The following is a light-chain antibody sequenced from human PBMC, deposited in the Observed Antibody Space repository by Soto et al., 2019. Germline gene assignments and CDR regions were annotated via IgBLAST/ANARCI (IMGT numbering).Light chain of an antibody. CDR2: GAS. CDR1: PSVSNNY. J-gene: IGKJ1*01. CDR3: QQYSRAPLT. Sequence: EIVLTQSPGTLSLSPGERATLSCRASPSVSNNYLAWYQQKPGQSPRLVISGASSRATGIPDRFSASGSGTDFTLTISRLEAEDFAVYYCQQYSRAPLTFGQGTKVDIK. V-gene: IGKV3-20*01.